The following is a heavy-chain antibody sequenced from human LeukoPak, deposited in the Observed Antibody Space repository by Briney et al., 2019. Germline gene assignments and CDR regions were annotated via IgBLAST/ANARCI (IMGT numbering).Heavy chain of an antibody. V-gene: IGHV3-43D*03. Sequence: GGSLRLSCVGSGFTFGEYGMHWVRHVPRKGLEWVSHITWDGGSTYYAGSVKGRFTISRDNSKNSLYLQMNSLGAEDTALYYCAKDIHIGHGSGWPESWGQGTLVTVSS. CDR3: AKDIHIGHGSGWPES. CDR1: GFTFGEYG. J-gene: IGHJ5*02. CDR2: ITWDGGST. D-gene: IGHD6-19*01.